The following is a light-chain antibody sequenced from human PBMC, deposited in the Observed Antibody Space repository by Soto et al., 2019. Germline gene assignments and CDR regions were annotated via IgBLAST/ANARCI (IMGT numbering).Light chain of an antibody. Sequence: DIQMTQSPSTLSASVGDRVTITCRASQSISSWLAWYQQKPGKAPKLLIYKASTLESGVPSRFSGSGSETEFTLTISSLQPDDFATYYFQPYNSYSRPCGQVTKVDSK. CDR1: QSISSW. V-gene: IGKV1-5*03. CDR2: KAS. CDR3: QPYNSYSRP. J-gene: IGKJ1*01.